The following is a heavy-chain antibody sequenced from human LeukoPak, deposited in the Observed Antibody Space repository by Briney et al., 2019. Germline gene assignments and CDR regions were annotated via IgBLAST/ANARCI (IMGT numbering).Heavy chain of an antibody. CDR3: AKGYSSGRSPFDY. V-gene: IGHV3-21*04. CDR1: GFTFSSYS. CDR2: ISSSSSYI. J-gene: IGHJ4*02. Sequence: TGGSLRLSCAASGFTFSSYSMNWVRQAPGKGLEWVSSISSSSSYIKYADSVKGRFTISRDNAKNSLYLQMNSLRAEDTAVYYCAKGYSSGRSPFDYWGQGTLVTVSS. D-gene: IGHD6-19*01.